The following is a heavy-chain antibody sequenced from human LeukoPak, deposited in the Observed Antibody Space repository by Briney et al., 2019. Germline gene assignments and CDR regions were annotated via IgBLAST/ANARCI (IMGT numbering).Heavy chain of an antibody. CDR2: IKSRGGGGTA. J-gene: IGHJ4*02. Sequence: GESLRLSCVVSGIKFSDAWMSWVRQAPGKGLEWVGRIKSRGGGGTADYAAPVKGIFTISRDDSENTVYLLMDSLQTEDTAVYYCTWLTTKVTVDFWGQGTLVTVSS. D-gene: IGHD4-11*01. CDR1: GIKFSDAW. V-gene: IGHV3-15*01. CDR3: TWLTTKVTVDF.